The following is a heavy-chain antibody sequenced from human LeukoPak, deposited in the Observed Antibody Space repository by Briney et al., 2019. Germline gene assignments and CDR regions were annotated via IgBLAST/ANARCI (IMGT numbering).Heavy chain of an antibody. J-gene: IGHJ3*01. D-gene: IGHD2-15*01. CDR3: ARGDCSGGICYSDSAFDV. V-gene: IGHV4-39*01. Sequence: SETLSLTCTVSGGSISSSTYYWDWIRQPPGKGLEWIGNFYNSGSTYYNPSLKSRVTISGDTSKNQFSLKLSSVTAADTAVYYCARGDCSGGICYSDSAFDVWGQGTMVTVSS. CDR1: GGSISSSTYY. CDR2: FYNSGST.